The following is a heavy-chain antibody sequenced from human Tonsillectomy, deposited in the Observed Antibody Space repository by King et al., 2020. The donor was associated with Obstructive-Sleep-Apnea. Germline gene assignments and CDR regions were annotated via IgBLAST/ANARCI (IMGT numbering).Heavy chain of an antibody. CDR1: GGSISSSRDY. CDR2: IYYSGST. Sequence: LQLQESDPGLVKPSETLSLTCTVSGGSISSSRDYWGWIRQPPGKGLEWIGTIYYSGSTYYNPSLKSRVTISVDTSKNQFSLKLSSVTAADTAVYYCARLAVAGIYFDYWGQGTLVTVSS. V-gene: IGHV4-39*07. D-gene: IGHD6-19*01. CDR3: ARLAVAGIYFDY. J-gene: IGHJ4*02.